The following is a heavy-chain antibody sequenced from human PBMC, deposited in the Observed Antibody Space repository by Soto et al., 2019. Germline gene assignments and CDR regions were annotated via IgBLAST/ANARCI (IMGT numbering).Heavy chain of an antibody. CDR2: IKQDGSEK. Sequence: PGGSLRLSCAASGFTFSSYAMSWVRQAPGKGLEWVANIKQDGSEKYYVDSVKGRFTISRDNAKNSLYLQMNSLRAEDTAVYYCASGYSYGSDAFDIWGQGTMVTVS. D-gene: IGHD5-18*01. CDR1: GFTFSSYA. CDR3: ASGYSYGSDAFDI. V-gene: IGHV3-7*01. J-gene: IGHJ3*02.